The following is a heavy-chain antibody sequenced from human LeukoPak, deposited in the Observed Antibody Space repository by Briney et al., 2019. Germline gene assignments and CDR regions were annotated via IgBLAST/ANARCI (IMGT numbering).Heavy chain of an antibody. CDR2: ISYDGSNE. Sequence: GGSLRLSCAASGFTFSSFAFHWVRQAPGKGLEWVAVISYDGSNEYYADSVKGRFIISRDSSKNTLYLQMNSLRAEDTAVYYCARSRGTSMPGGYWGQGTLVTVSS. J-gene: IGHJ4*02. V-gene: IGHV3-30-3*01. CDR3: ARSRGTSMPGGY. D-gene: IGHD1-1*01. CDR1: GFTFSSFA.